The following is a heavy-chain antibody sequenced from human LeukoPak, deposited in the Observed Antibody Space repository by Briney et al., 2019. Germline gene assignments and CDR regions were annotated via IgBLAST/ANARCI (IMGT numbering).Heavy chain of an antibody. CDR3: ATWYSYGYYFDY. CDR1: GYTLTELS. CDR2: FDPQDGET. D-gene: IGHD5-18*01. Sequence: ASVKVSCKVSGYTLTELSMHWVRQAPGKGLEWMGGFDPQDGETIYAQKFQGRVTMTEDTSTDTAYMELSRLRSEDTAVYYCATWYSYGYYFDYWGQGTLVTVSS. J-gene: IGHJ4*02. V-gene: IGHV1-24*01.